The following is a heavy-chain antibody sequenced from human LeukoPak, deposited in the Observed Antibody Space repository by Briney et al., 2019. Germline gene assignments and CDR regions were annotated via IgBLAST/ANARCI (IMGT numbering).Heavy chain of an antibody. CDR2: IYSGGST. D-gene: IGHD3-10*01. CDR3: ARAATMVRGVSEYHFDY. CDR1: EFSVGSNY. J-gene: IGHJ4*02. Sequence: GGSLRLSCAASEFSVGSNYMTWVRQAPGKGLEWVSVIYSGGSTYYADSVKGRFTISRDNSKNTLYLQMNSLRAEDTAVYYCARAATMVRGVSEYHFDYWGQGTLVTVSS. V-gene: IGHV3-66*01.